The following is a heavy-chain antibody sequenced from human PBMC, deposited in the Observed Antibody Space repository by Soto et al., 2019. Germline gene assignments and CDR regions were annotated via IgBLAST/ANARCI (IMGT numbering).Heavy chain of an antibody. CDR1: GFTFSSYG. D-gene: IGHD3-3*01. V-gene: IGHV3-33*01. Sequence: PGGSLRLSCAASGFTFSSYGMHWVRQAPGKGLEWVAVIWYDGSNKYYADSVKGRFTISRDNSKNTLYLQMNSLRAEDTAVYYCARGHYYDFWSGYQPLGGMDVWGQGTTVTVSS. CDR2: IWYDGSNK. CDR3: ARGHYYDFWSGYQPLGGMDV. J-gene: IGHJ6*02.